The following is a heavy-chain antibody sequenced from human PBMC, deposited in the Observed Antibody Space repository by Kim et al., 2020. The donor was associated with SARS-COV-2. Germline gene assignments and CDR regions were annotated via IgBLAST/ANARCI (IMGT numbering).Heavy chain of an antibody. V-gene: IGHV1-46*01. Sequence: ASVKVSCKASGYTFTSYYMHWVRQAPGQGLEWMGIINPSGGSTSYAQKFQGRVTMTRDTSTSTVYMELSSLRSEDTAVYYCARDGRGYSYGLTLSEFDYWGQGTLVTVSS. D-gene: IGHD5-18*01. J-gene: IGHJ4*02. CDR1: GYTFTSYY. CDR3: ARDGRGYSYGLTLSEFDY. CDR2: INPSGGST.